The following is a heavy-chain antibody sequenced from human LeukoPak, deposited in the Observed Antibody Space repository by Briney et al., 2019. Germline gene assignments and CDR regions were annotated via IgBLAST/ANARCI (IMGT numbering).Heavy chain of an antibody. J-gene: IGHJ3*02. V-gene: IGHV3-23*01. D-gene: IGHD2-15*01. CDR3: ARGDWGIVVVVGASAAFDI. CDR1: GFTFSSYA. CDR2: ISGSGTST. Sequence: GGSLRLSCAASGFTFSSYAMSWVRQAPGKGLEWVSGISGSGTSTYYADSVKGRFTISRDNSKNTVYLQMNSLRAENTAVYYCARGDWGIVVVVGASAAFDIWGQGTMVTVSS.